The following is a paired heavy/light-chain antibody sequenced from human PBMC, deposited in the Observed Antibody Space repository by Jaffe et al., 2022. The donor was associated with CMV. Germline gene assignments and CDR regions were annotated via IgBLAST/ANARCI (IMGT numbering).Heavy chain of an antibody. CDR2: INPNSGGT. J-gene: IGHJ6*02. CDR3: ARDLTYGGNSGTYYGMDV. CDR1: GYTFTGYY. D-gene: IGHD4-17*01. V-gene: IGHV1-2*02. Sequence: QVQLVQSGAEVKKPGASVKVSCKASGYTFTGYYMHWVRQAPGQGLEWMGWINPNSGGTNYAQKFQGRVTMTRDTSISTAYMELSRLRSDDTAVYYCARDLTYGGNSGTYYGMDVWGQGTTVTVSS.
Light chain of an antibody. CDR2: RNN. Sequence: QSVLTQPPSASGTPGQRVTISCSGSSSNIGSNYVYWYQQLPGTAPKLLIYRNNQRPSGVPDRFSGSKSGTSASLAISGLRSEDEADYYCAAWDDSLGGVFGGGTKLTVL. CDR3: AAWDDSLGGV. V-gene: IGLV1-47*01. CDR1: SSNIGSNY. J-gene: IGLJ2*01.